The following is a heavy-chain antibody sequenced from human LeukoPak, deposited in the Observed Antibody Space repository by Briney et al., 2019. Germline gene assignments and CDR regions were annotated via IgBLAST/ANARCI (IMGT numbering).Heavy chain of an antibody. D-gene: IGHD3-22*01. J-gene: IGHJ4*02. CDR2: IIPIFGTA. Sequence: SVKVSCKASGGTFSSYAISWVRQPPGQGLEWMGGIIPIFGTANYAQKFQGRVTITTDASTSTAYMELSSLRSEETAVYYCAIDSSGYRGDYWGQGTLVTVSS. V-gene: IGHV1-69*05. CDR3: AIDSSGYRGDY. CDR1: GGTFSSYA.